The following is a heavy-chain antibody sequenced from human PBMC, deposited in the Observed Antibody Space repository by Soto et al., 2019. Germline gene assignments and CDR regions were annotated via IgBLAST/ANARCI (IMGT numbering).Heavy chain of an antibody. CDR3: AREGEYSSSSGFDY. Sequence: ASVKVSCKASGYTFTSYGISWVRQAPGQGLEWMGWISAYNGNTNYAQKLQGRVTMTTDTSTSTAYMELRSLRSDVTAVYYCAREGEYSSSSGFDYWGQGTLVTVSS. V-gene: IGHV1-18*01. CDR2: ISAYNGNT. D-gene: IGHD6-6*01. CDR1: GYTFTSYG. J-gene: IGHJ4*02.